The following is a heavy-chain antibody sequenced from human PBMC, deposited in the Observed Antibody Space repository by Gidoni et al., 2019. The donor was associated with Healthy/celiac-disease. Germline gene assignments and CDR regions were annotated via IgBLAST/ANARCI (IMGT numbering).Heavy chain of an antibody. J-gene: IGHJ6*03. CDR3: AKHIAVAGDYYYYMDV. D-gene: IGHD6-19*01. CDR2: ISGSGGST. CDR1: GFTFSSYA. V-gene: IGHV3-23*01. Sequence: EVQLLESGGGLVQPGGSLRLSCAASGFTFSSYAMSWVRQAPGKGLEWVSAISGSGGSTYYADSVKGRFTISRDNSKNTLYLQMNSLRAEDTAVYYCAKHIAVAGDYYYYMDVWGKGTTVTVSS.